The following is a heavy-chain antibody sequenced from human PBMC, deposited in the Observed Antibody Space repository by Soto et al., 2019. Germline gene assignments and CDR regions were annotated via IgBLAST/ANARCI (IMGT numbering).Heavy chain of an antibody. V-gene: IGHV3-30-3*01. J-gene: IGHJ4*02. CDR3: ARGRSVAALLPGFDY. CDR1: GFTFSSYA. Sequence: GGSLRLSCAASGFTFSSYAMHWVRQAPGKGPEWVAVISYDGSNKYYADSVKGRFTISRDNSKNTLYLQMNSLRAEDTAVYYCARGRSVAALLPGFDYWGQGTLVTVSS. CDR2: ISYDGSNK. D-gene: IGHD6-6*01.